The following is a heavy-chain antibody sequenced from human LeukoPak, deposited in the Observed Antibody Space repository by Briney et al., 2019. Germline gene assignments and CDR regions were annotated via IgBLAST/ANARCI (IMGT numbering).Heavy chain of an antibody. CDR3: ARELGIVGATHWGFDP. CDR1: GGSFSGYY. CDR2: IYDSEST. D-gene: IGHD1-26*01. V-gene: IGHV4-59*12. J-gene: IGHJ5*02. Sequence: SETLSLTCAVYGGSFSGYYWNWIRQPPGKGLEWIGYIYDSESTNYNPSLKSRVTISVDTSKNQFSLKLSSVTAADTAVYYCARELGIVGATHWGFDPWGQGTLVTVSS.